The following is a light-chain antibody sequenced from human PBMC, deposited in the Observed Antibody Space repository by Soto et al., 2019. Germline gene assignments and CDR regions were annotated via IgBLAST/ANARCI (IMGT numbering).Light chain of an antibody. Sequence: EIVLTQSPGTLSLSPGQRATLSCRASQSVSRNYVAWFQQKPGQAPRLLIYDASTRATGIPDKFGGSGSGTDFTLTISRQEPEDFAVYYCQQYVNSPITFGQGTRLEIK. J-gene: IGKJ5*01. CDR2: DAS. CDR3: QQYVNSPIT. CDR1: QSVSRNY. V-gene: IGKV3-20*01.